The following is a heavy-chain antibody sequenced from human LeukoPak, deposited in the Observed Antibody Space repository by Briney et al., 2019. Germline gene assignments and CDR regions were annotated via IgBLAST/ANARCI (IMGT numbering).Heavy chain of an antibody. D-gene: IGHD3-22*01. J-gene: IGHJ4*02. Sequence: PGGSLRLSRVPSRFSPRSYRMAWVRPAPREGLEWVANIKYDVSLKFYVDSVKGRFTISRDNAKNSLYLEMNSLRADDTTVYFCASSHDSSGNDWGQGTMVTVSS. CDR2: IKYDVSLK. V-gene: IGHV3-7*01. CDR1: RFSPRSYR. CDR3: ASSHDSSGND.